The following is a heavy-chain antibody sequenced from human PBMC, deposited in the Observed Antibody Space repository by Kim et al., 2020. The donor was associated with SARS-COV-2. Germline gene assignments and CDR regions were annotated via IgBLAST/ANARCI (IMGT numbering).Heavy chain of an antibody. V-gene: IGHV4-39*01. CDR3: TRHKGNTIFGVVIIDAFDI. D-gene: IGHD3-3*01. CDR1: GGSISSSSYY. CDR2: IYYSGST. J-gene: IGHJ3*02. Sequence: SETLSLTCTLSGGSISSSSYYWGWIRQPPGKGLESIGSIYYSGSTYYNPSLNSRVTISVNPSKNQFSLKLSSVTAADTAVYYCTRHKGNTIFGVVIIDAFDILGQGKMVTVSS.